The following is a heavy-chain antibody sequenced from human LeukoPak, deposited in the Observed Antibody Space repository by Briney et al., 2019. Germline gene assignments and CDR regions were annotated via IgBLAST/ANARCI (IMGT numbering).Heavy chain of an antibody. CDR2: VKQDGSEK. D-gene: IGHD3-22*01. V-gene: IGHV3-7*01. CDR3: AREAAPTWYYYDSSGYNTEFDY. CDR1: GFTFSSYW. Sequence: GGSLRLSCAASGFTFSSYWMSWVRQAPGKGLEWVANVKQDGSEKYYVDSVKGRFTISRDNAKNSLYLQMNSLRAEDTAVYYCAREAAPTWYYYDSSGYNTEFDYWGQGTLVTVSS. J-gene: IGHJ4*02.